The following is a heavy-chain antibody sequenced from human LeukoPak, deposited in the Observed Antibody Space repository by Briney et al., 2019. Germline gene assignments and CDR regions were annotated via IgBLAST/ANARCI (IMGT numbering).Heavy chain of an antibody. CDR1: GGSFSGYY. CDR2: INHSGST. CDR3: ARGGAYCGGDCIGFDY. V-gene: IGHV4-34*01. J-gene: IGHJ4*02. D-gene: IGHD2-21*02. Sequence: SETLSHTCAVYGGSFSGYYWSWIRQPPGKGLEWIGEINHSGSTNYNPSLKSRVTISVDTSKNQFSLKLSSVTAADTAVYYCARGGAYCGGDCIGFDYWGQGTLVTVSS.